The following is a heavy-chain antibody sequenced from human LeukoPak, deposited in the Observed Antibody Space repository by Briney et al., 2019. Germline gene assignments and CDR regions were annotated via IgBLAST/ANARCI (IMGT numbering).Heavy chain of an antibody. CDR1: GFTFSSYG. Sequence: GGSLRLSCAASGFTFSSYGMLWVRQAPGKGLEWVAVISYDGSNKYYADSVKGRFTISRDNSKNTLYLQMNSLRAEDTAVYYCAKDQGSYGPDYWGQGTLVTVSS. V-gene: IGHV3-30*18. CDR3: AKDQGSYGPDY. CDR2: ISYDGSNK. D-gene: IGHD5-18*01. J-gene: IGHJ4*02.